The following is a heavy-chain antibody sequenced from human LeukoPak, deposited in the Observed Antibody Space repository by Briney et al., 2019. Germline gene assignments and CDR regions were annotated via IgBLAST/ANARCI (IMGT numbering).Heavy chain of an antibody. Sequence: PGGSLRLSCAASGFTFSSYGMSWVRQAPGKGLEWVSGISGSGGSTYYADSVKGRFTISRDNSKNTLYLQMNSLRAEDTAVYYCAKDLDGDYSNHWGQGTLVTVSS. CDR1: GFTFSSYG. D-gene: IGHD4-17*01. CDR2: ISGSGGST. J-gene: IGHJ5*02. V-gene: IGHV3-23*01. CDR3: AKDLDGDYSNH.